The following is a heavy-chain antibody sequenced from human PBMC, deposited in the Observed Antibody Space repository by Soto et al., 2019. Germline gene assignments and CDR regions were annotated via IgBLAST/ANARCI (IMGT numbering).Heavy chain of an antibody. J-gene: IGHJ4*02. D-gene: IGHD6-13*01. Sequence: GGSLRLSCAASGFTFSSYGMHWVRQAPGKGLEWVAVISYDGSNKYYADSVKGRFTISRDNSKNTLYLQMNSLRAEDTAVYYCATYAAADSYVLFDYWGQGTLVTVSS. CDR3: ATYAAADSYVLFDY. CDR2: ISYDGSNK. CDR1: GFTFSSYG. V-gene: IGHV3-30*03.